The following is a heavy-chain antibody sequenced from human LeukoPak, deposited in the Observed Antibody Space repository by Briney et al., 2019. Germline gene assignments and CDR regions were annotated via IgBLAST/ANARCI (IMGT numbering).Heavy chain of an antibody. CDR2: INPNSGGT. Sequence: ASVKVSCKASGYTFTGYYMHWVRQAPGQGLEWMGWINPNSGGTNYAQKFQGRVTMTRDTSISTAYMELSRLRSDDTAVYYCARDRRLGLVGALVYYFDYWGQGTLVTVSS. J-gene: IGHJ4*02. CDR1: GYTFTGYY. D-gene: IGHD1-26*01. V-gene: IGHV1-2*02. CDR3: ARDRRLGLVGALVYYFDY.